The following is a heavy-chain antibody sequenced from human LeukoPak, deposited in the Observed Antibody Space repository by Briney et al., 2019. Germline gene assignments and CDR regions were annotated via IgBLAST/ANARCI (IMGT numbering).Heavy chain of an antibody. Sequence: PVKVSCKASGGTFSSYAISWVRQAPGQGLEWMGRIIPILGIANYAQKFQGRVTITADKSTSTAYMELSSLRSEDTAVYYCARDLGDEGWFDPWGQGTLVTVSS. CDR1: GGTFSSYA. V-gene: IGHV1-69*04. CDR2: IIPILGIA. D-gene: IGHD3-10*01. CDR3: ARDLGDEGWFDP. J-gene: IGHJ5*02.